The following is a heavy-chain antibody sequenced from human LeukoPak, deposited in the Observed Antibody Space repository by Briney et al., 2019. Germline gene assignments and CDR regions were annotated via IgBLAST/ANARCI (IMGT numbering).Heavy chain of an antibody. CDR1: GFTFTDHY. CDR2: IGPHSTFT. Sequence: ASVKVSCKSSGFTFTDHYIHWVRQGPGQGLEWMGYIGPHSTFTSSPQEFQGRVTMTRDASMSTAYMELTRLTSDYTAVYYRVREGEGPLSKDFDYWGQGTLVTVSS. CDR3: VREGEGPLSKDFDY. V-gene: IGHV1-2*02. J-gene: IGHJ4*02. D-gene: IGHD2/OR15-2a*01.